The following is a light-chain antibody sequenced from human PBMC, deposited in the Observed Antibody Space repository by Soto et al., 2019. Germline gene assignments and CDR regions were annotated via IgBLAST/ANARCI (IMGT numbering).Light chain of an antibody. J-gene: IGKJ1*01. CDR3: QQYNNWPPWT. V-gene: IGKV3-15*01. CDR1: QSVSSY. CDR2: GAS. Sequence: EIVLTQSPGTLSLSPGERATLSCRASQSVSSYLAWYQQKPGQAPRLLIYGASTRATGIPARFSGSGSGTEFTLTISSLQSEDFAVYYCQQYNNWPPWTFGQGTKVDI.